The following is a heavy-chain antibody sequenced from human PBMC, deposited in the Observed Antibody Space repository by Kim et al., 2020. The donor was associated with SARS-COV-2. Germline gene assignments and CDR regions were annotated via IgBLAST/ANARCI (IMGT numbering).Heavy chain of an antibody. J-gene: IGHJ3*02. CDR1: GYSFTSYW. D-gene: IGHD2-2*01. V-gene: IGHV5-51*01. CDR2: IYPGDSDT. CDR3: ARHSSEGWIVVVPAAPSGAFDI. Sequence: GASLKISCKGSGYSFTSYWIGWVRQMPGKGLEWMGIIYPGDSDTRYSPSFQGQVTISADKSISTAYLQWSSLKASDTAMYYCARHSSEGWIVVVPAAPSGAFDIWGQGTMVTVSS.